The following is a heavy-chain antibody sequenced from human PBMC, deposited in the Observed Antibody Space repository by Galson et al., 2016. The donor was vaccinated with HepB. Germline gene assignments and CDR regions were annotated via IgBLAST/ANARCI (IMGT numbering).Heavy chain of an antibody. V-gene: IGHV3-30*03. CDR2: ISYDGRDA. D-gene: IGHD1-26*01. Sequence: SLRLSCAASGFIFNDFAMHWVRQAPGKGLEWVAVISYDGRDAHYADAVRGRFTISRDNSKSTLHLQMSGLRGEDTALYYCARSGVGAEDYWGQGTLVTVSS. CDR3: ARSGVGAEDY. CDR1: GFIFNDFA. J-gene: IGHJ4*02.